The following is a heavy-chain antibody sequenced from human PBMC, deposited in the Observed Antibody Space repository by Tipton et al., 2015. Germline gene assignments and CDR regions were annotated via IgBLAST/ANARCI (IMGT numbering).Heavy chain of an antibody. CDR2: LSYSGKT. CDR3: ARDLEHGMDV. V-gene: IGHV4-39*07. J-gene: IGHJ6*02. Sequence: LRLSCTVSGGSISNSNYYWGWIRQPPGKGLEWIGSLSYSGKTDYNPPLRSRVTISVDTSKNQFSLRLSSVTAADTAVYFCARDLEHGMDVWGQGTTVTVS. CDR1: GGSISNSNYY.